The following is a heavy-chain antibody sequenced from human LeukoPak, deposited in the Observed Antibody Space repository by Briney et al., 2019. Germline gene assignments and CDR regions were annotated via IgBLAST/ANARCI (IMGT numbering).Heavy chain of an antibody. J-gene: IGHJ3*02. CDR3: AKDSGRWLQLEAFDI. CDR1: GFTFSSYA. V-gene: IGHV3-23*01. Sequence: GGSLRLSCAASGFTFSSYAMSWVRQAPGKGLEWVSAISGSGGSTYYADSVKGRFTISRDNSKNTRYLQMNSLRAEDTAVYYCAKDSGRWLQLEAFDIWGQGTMVTVSS. CDR2: ISGSGGST. D-gene: IGHD5-24*01.